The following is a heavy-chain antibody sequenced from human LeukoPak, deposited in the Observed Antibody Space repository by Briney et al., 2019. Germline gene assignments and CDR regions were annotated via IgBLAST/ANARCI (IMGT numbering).Heavy chain of an antibody. CDR2: ISSSGSTI. CDR1: GFTFSDYY. V-gene: IGHV3-11*01. Sequence: GGSLRLSCAASGFTFSDYYMSWIRQAPGKGLEWVSYISSSGSTIYYADSVKGRFTISRDNAKNSLYLQMNSLRAEDTAVYYCATNSGSYYYYYYMDVWGKGTTVTASS. CDR3: ATNSGSYYYYYYMDV. J-gene: IGHJ6*03. D-gene: IGHD1-26*01.